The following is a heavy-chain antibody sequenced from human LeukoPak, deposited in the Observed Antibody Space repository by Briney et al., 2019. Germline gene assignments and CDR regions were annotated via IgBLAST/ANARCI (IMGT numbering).Heavy chain of an antibody. Sequence: PGGSLRLSCAASGFTFSSYSMNWVHQAPGKGLEWVSSISSSSGYIYYADSVKGRFTISRDNAKNSLYLQMNCLRAEDTAVYYCARVPSDYWGQGTLVTVSS. CDR2: ISSSSGYI. V-gene: IGHV3-21*01. J-gene: IGHJ4*02. CDR3: ARVPSDY. CDR1: GFTFSSYS.